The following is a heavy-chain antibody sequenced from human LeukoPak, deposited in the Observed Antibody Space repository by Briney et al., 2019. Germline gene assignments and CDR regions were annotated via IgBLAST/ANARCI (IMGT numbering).Heavy chain of an antibody. CDR1: GGSFSGYY. CDR3: ASRIVLRYFDWLLEEAFDY. V-gene: IGHV4-34*01. J-gene: IGHJ4*02. Sequence: SETLSLTCAVYGGSFSGYYWSWIRQPPGKGLEWIGEINHSGSTYYNPSLKSRVTISVDSSKNQFSLKLSSVTAADTAVYYCASRIVLRYFDWLLEEAFDYWGQGTLVTVSS. D-gene: IGHD3-9*01. CDR2: INHSGST.